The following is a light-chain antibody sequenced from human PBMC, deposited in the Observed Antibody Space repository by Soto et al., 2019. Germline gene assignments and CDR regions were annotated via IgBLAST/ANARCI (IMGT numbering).Light chain of an antibody. CDR2: DTS. V-gene: IGLV7-46*01. J-gene: IGLJ2*01. CDR3: LFSCSGVLV. Sequence: QAVVTQEPSLTVSPGGTVTLTCGSSTGTVTGGHYPYWFQQKSGQAPRTLISDTSNRHSWTPARFSGSLLGGKAALTISRSQPEDEAEYYCLFSCSGVLVFGGGTKLTVL. CDR1: TGTVTGGHY.